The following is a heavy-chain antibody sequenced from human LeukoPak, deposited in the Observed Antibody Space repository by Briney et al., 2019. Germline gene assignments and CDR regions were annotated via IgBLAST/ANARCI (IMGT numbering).Heavy chain of an antibody. CDR3: ATGPILYLSGSYLLGY. CDR1: GYTLTELS. Sequence: ASVTVSCKVSGYTLTELSMHWVRQAPGKGLEWMGGFYPEDGETIYAQKFQGRVTMTEDTSTDTAYMELSSLRSEDTAVYYCATGPILYLSGSYLLGYWGQGTLVTVSS. D-gene: IGHD1-26*01. V-gene: IGHV1-24*01. CDR2: FYPEDGET. J-gene: IGHJ4*02.